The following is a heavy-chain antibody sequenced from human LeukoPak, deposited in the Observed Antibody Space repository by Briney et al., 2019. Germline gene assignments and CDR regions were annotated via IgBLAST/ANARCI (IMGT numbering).Heavy chain of an antibody. J-gene: IGHJ4*02. D-gene: IGHD5-18*01. CDR1: GFTFSSYW. CDR3: ARDRRLWSAYDY. Sequence: PGGSLRLSCAASGFTFSSYWMHRVRQAPGKGLVWVSRINSDGSSTSYADSVKGRFTISRDNAKNTLYLQMNSLRAEDTAVYYCARDRRLWSAYDYWGQGTLVTVSS. CDR2: INSDGSST. V-gene: IGHV3-74*01.